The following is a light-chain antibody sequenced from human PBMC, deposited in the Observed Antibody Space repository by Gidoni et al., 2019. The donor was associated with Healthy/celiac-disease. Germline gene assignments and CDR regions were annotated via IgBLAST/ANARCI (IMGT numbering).Light chain of an antibody. CDR1: QSVSSN. J-gene: IGKJ2*01. CDR2: GAS. Sequence: EIVMTQSPATLSVSPGERATLSCRASQSVSSNLAWYQQTPGQAPRLLIYGASTRATGIPARFSGSGSGTEFTLTISSLQSEDFAVYYCQQYNNWPPGYTFGQXTKLEIK. CDR3: QQYNNWPPGYT. V-gene: IGKV3-15*01.